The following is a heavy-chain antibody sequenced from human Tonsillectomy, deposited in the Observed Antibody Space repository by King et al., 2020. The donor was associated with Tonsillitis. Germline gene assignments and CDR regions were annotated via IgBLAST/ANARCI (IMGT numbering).Heavy chain of an antibody. CDR3: AKEGENDSSGAFDY. J-gene: IGHJ4*02. CDR2: IRYDGSNK. V-gene: IGHV3-30*02. CDR1: GFTCSTYG. Sequence: VQLVESGGGVVQPGGPLRLSCAASGFTCSTYGMQWVRQAPGKGLEWVAFIRYDGSNKYYADSVKGRFTISRDNSKNTLFLQMNSLRAEDTAVYYCAKEGENDSSGAFDYWGQGTLVTVSS. D-gene: IGHD3-22*01.